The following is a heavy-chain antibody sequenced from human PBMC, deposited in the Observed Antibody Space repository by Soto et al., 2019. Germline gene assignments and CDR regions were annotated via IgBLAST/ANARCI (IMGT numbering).Heavy chain of an antibody. D-gene: IGHD6-6*01. CDR1: GFTFSSYG. Sequence: ESGGGVVQPGRSLRLSCAASGFTFSSYGMHWVRQAPGKGLEWVAVIWYDGSNKYYADSVKGRFTISRDNSKNTLYLQMNSLRAEDTAVYYCARDLQYSSSSFDYWGQGTLVTVSS. J-gene: IGHJ4*02. CDR2: IWYDGSNK. V-gene: IGHV3-33*01. CDR3: ARDLQYSSSSFDY.